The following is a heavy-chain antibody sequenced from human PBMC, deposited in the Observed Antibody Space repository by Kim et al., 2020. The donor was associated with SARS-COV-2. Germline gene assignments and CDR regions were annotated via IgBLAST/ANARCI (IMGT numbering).Heavy chain of an antibody. V-gene: IGHV4-31*03. CDR1: GASIRTAYY. J-gene: IGHJ5*02. CDR3: ARDPRASGSYYDS. CDR2: IYYIGNT. D-gene: IGHD3-10*01. Sequence: SETLSLTCSVSGASIRTAYYWSWIRQFPGKGLEWIGYIYYIGNTNYNPSLRGRVTFSVDTSKNQFSLKLTSVTAADTAVYYCARDPRASGSYYDSWGQGALVTVSS.